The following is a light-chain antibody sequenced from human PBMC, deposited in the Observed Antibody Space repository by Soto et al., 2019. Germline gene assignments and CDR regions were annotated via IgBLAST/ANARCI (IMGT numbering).Light chain of an antibody. CDR2: EVS. CDR1: MSDIGGYDY. V-gene: IGLV2-14*01. J-gene: IGLJ1*01. Sequence: QSPVTQPASVSGSPGQSITISCTGSMSDIGGYDYVSWYQHHPDKAPKLLIYEVSNRPSGVSTRFSGSKSGNTASLTISGLQAEDEADYFCSSYPDKNNIYVFGSGTKVTVL. CDR3: SSYPDKNNIYV.